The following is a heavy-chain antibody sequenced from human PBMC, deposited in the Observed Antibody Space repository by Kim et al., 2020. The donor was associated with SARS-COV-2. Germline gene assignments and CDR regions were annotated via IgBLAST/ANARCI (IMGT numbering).Heavy chain of an antibody. CDR2: IYSGGST. V-gene: IGHV3-53*01. J-gene: IGHJ6*02. D-gene: IGHD5-18*01. CDR3: ARAGYSYGHYYYGMDV. Sequence: GGSLRLSCAASGFTVSSNYMSWVRQAPGKGLEWVSVIYSGGSTYYADSVKGRFTISRDNSKNTLYLQMNSLRAEDTAVYYCARAGYSYGHYYYGMDVWGQGTTVTVSS. CDR1: GFTVSSNY.